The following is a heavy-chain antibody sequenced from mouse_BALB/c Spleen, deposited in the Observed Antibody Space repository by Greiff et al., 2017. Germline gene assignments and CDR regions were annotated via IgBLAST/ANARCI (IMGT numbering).Heavy chain of an antibody. CDR3: ARGKPSAY. CDR2: INPGSGGT. Sequence: QVQLQQSGAELVRPGTSVKVSCKASGYAFTNYLIEWVKQRPGQGLEWIGVINPGSGGTNYNEKFKGKATLTADKSSSTAYMQLSSLTSEDSAVYFCARGKPSAYWGQGTTLTVSS. V-gene: IGHV1-54*01. CDR1: GYAFTNYL. J-gene: IGHJ2*01. D-gene: IGHD2-1*01.